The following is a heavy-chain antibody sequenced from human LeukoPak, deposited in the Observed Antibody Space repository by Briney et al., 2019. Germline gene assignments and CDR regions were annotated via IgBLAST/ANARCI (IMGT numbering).Heavy chain of an antibody. CDR2: IKQDGSEK. J-gene: IGHJ4*02. CDR3: ARVGYDILTGYYYFDY. Sequence: GSLRLSCAASGFTFSSYWMSWVRQAPGKGLEWVANIKQDGSEKYYVDSVKGRFTISRDNAKNSLYLQMNSLRAEDTAVYYCARVGYDILTGYYYFDYWGQGTLVTVSS. D-gene: IGHD3-9*01. V-gene: IGHV3-7*01. CDR1: GFTFSSYW.